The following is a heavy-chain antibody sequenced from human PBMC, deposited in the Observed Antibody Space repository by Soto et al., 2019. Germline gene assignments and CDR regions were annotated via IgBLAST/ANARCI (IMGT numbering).Heavy chain of an antibody. CDR1: GGSISSGDYY. D-gene: IGHD3-22*01. Sequence: QVQLQESGPGLVKPSQTLSLTCTVSGGSISSGDYYWSWIRQPPGKGLEWIGYIYYSGSTYYNPSLQRRVTISVDTPKNQVSLKLSSVTAADTAVYYCARVEGRYYDSSGYPSDYWGQGTLVTVSS. V-gene: IGHV4-30-4*01. CDR3: ARVEGRYYDSSGYPSDY. J-gene: IGHJ4*02. CDR2: IYYSGST.